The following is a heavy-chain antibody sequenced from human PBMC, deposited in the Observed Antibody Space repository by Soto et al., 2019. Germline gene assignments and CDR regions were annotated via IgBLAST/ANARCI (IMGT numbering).Heavy chain of an antibody. CDR3: ARLEHRYHYYYYMDV. Sequence: GASVKVSCKASGGTFSSYAISWVRQAPGQGLEWMGGIIPIFGTANYAQKFQGRVTITADESTSTAYMELSSLRSEDTAVYYCARLEHRYHYYYYMDVWGKGTTVTVSS. CDR2: IIPIFGTA. J-gene: IGHJ6*03. CDR1: GGTFSSYA. V-gene: IGHV1-69*13.